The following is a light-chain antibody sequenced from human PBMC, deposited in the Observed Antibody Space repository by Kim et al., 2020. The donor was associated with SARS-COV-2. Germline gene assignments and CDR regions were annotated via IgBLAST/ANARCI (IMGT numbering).Light chain of an antibody. Sequence: SYELTQPPSVSVAPGKTARITCGGNNIGSKSVHWYQQKPGQAPVLVIYYDSDRPSGIPERFSGSNSGNTATLTISRVAAGDEAEYYCQVWDSSSDHWVF. CDR3: QVWDSSSDHWV. V-gene: IGLV3-21*04. J-gene: IGLJ3*02. CDR2: YDS. CDR1: NIGSKS.